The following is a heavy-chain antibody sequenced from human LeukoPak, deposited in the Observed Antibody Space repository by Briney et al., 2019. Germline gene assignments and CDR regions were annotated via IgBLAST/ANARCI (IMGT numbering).Heavy chain of an antibody. CDR1: GFTVSSNY. Sequence: GGSPRLSCAASGFTVSSNYMIWVRQAPGKGLEWVSVLYSGGTTYYADSVKGRFTISRDNSKNTLYLQMNSLRVEDTAVYYCAVPGIVASGTIDYWGQGTLVTVSS. J-gene: IGHJ4*02. CDR3: AVPGIVASGTIDY. V-gene: IGHV3-66*01. D-gene: IGHD6-13*01. CDR2: LYSGGTT.